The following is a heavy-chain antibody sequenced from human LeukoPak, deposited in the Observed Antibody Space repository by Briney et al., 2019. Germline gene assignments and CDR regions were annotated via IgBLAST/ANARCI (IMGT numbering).Heavy chain of an antibody. CDR3: ARHGLNYYGQGGYYYVDV. J-gene: IGHJ6*03. CDR1: GGSISSDSYY. V-gene: IGHV4-39*01. Sequence: SETLSLTCTVSGGSISSDSYYWGWVRQPPGKGLEWIGSIYYSGSTYYNPSLKSRLTMFVDTSKNHFSLKLSSVTAADTAVYYCARHGLNYYGQGGYYYVDVWGKGTTVTVSS. CDR2: IYYSGST. D-gene: IGHD3-10*01.